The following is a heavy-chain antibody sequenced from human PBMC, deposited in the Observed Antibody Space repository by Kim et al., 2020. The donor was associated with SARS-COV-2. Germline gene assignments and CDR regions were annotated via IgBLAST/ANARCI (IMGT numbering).Heavy chain of an antibody. CDR2: IYHSGST. CDR1: GGSISSSNW. J-gene: IGHJ6*02. CDR3: ARTGDGVFFWSGYEYYYYGMDV. D-gene: IGHD3-3*01. V-gene: IGHV4-4*02. Sequence: SETLSLTCAVSGGSISSSNWWSWVRQPPGKGLEWIGEIYHSGSTNYNPSLKSRVTISVDKSKNQFSLKLSYVTAADTAVYYCARTGDGVFFWSGYEYYYYGMDVWGQGTTVTVSS.